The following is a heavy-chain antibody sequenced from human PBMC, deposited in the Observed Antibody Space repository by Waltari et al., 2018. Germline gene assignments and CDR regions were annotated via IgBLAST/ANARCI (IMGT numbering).Heavy chain of an antibody. D-gene: IGHD1-26*01. V-gene: IGHV3-30*01. CDR3: ARSRSGSGFSHDACDI. CDR2: ISHDGGNR. Sequence: QVQLVESGGGVVQPGGSLRLSCAASEFSLSGYAMHWVRQAPGKGLEWVALISHDGGNRNYADSVKDRFSVSRDNSKSTLYLQANSLRTEDTAVYYCARSRSGSGFSHDACDIWGQGTMVTVS. CDR1: EFSLSGYA. J-gene: IGHJ3*02.